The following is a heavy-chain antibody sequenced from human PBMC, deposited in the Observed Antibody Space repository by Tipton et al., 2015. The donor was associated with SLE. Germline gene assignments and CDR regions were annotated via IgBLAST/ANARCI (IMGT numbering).Heavy chain of an antibody. J-gene: IGHJ4*02. CDR1: GGSISSYY. CDR3: ARGMVRDSDWPQFDY. Sequence: LRLSCTVSGGSISSYYWSWIRQPPGKGLEWIGYIYYSGSTYYNPSLKSRVTISIDTSKIQFSLKLRSVTAADTAVYYCARGMVRDSDWPQFDYWGQGTLVTVSS. V-gene: IGHV4-59*12. D-gene: IGHD3-9*01. CDR2: IYYSGST.